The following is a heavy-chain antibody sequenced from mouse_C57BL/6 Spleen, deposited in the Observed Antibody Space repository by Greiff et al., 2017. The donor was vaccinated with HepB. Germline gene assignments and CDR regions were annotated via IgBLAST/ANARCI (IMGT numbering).Heavy chain of an antibody. D-gene: IGHD2-4*01. CDR1: GYTFTSYW. J-gene: IGHJ3*01. Sequence: VQLQQSGAELVKPGASVKLSCKASGYTFTSYWMQWVKQRPGQGLEWIGEIDPSDSYTNYNQKFKGKATLTVDTSSSTAYMQLSSLTSEDSAVYYCASIYYDYAWFAYWGQGTLVTVSA. V-gene: IGHV1-50*01. CDR2: IDPSDSYT. CDR3: ASIYYDYAWFAY.